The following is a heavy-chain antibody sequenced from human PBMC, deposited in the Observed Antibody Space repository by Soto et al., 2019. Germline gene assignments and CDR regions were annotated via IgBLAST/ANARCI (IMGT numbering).Heavy chain of an antibody. CDR1: GYTFTSYG. V-gene: IGHV1-18*01. J-gene: IGHJ3*02. D-gene: IGHD4-17*01. CDR2: ISAYNGNT. CDR3: ARDYGDYVLAFDI. Sequence: ASVKVSCKSSGYTFTSYGISWVRQAPGQGLEWMGWISAYNGNTNYAQKIRGRVTMTTDTSTSTAYMELRSLRSDDTAVYYCARDYGDYVLAFDIWGQGTMVTVSS.